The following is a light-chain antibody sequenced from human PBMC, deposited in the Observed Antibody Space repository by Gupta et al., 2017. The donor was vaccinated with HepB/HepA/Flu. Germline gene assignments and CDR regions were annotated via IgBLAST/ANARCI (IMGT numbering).Light chain of an antibody. CDR3: KQTLESPIT. CDR1: QDIDNW. J-gene: IGKJ5*01. Sequence: DILLTQSPSSVSPPVGDRLTITRLANQDIDNWLVWYLHKPGKAPKLLICHGSTLHTGVPSRFSGSGSGTDFTLTISRLHPEDVATYYCKQTLESPITFGQGTRVEIK. CDR2: HGS. V-gene: IGKV1-12*01.